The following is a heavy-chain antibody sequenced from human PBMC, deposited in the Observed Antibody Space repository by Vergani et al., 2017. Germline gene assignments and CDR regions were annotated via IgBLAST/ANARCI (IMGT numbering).Heavy chain of an antibody. J-gene: IGHJ6*02. V-gene: IGHV3-21*01. CDR1: GFTFSSYS. CDR2: ISSSSSYI. Sequence: EVQLVESGGGLVKPGGSLRLSCAASGFTFSSYSMNWVRQAPGKGLEWVSSISSSSSYIYYADSVKGRFTISRDNAKNSLYLQMNSLRAEDTAVYYCAKDSRQWLVRYYGMDVWGQGTTVTVSS. D-gene: IGHD6-19*01. CDR3: AKDSRQWLVRYYGMDV.